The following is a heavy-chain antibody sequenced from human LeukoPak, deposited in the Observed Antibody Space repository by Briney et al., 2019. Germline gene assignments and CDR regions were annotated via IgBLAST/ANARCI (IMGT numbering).Heavy chain of an antibody. CDR1: GFTFSSYS. J-gene: IGHJ4*02. V-gene: IGHV3-21*01. D-gene: IGHD6-19*01. CDR2: ISSSSSYI. CDR3: AREGYSSGWSRAFDY. Sequence: GGSLRLSCAASGFTFSSYSMNWLRQAPGKGLEWVSSISSSSSYIYYADSVKGRFTISRDNAKNSLYLQMNSLRAEDTAVYYCAREGYSSGWSRAFDYWGQGTLVTVSS.